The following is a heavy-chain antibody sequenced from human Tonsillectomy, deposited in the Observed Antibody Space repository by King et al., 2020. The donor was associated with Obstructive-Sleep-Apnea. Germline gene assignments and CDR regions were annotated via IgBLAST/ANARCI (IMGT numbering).Heavy chain of an antibody. J-gene: IGHJ3*02. Sequence: VQLVQSGGGVVQPGRSLRLSCAASGFTFSSDGMHWGRRAPGKGLEGVAVISYDGRNKEYAVSVKGRFTISIDNSKNTLYLQMNILRAEYTAVYYCAKGGSGYYESLLNIWGQGTMVTVSS. CDR2: ISYDGRNK. D-gene: IGHD3-22*01. CDR3: AKGGSGYYESLLNI. V-gene: IGHV3-30*18. CDR1: GFTFSSDG.